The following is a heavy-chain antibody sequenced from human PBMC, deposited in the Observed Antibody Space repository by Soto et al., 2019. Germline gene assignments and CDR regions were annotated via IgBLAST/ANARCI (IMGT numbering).Heavy chain of an antibody. CDR1: GYTFTGYY. CDR3: ARDRLMATAGTARHYFGLDV. D-gene: IGHD5-18*01. CDR2: INPNSGGT. V-gene: IGHV1-2*02. J-gene: IGHJ6*02. Sequence: ASVKVSCKASGYTFTGYYMHWVRQAPGQGLECMGWINPNSGGTNYAQKFQGRVTMTRDTSISTAYMELSRLRSDDTAVYYCARDRLMATAGTARHYFGLDVWGQGTTVTVSS.